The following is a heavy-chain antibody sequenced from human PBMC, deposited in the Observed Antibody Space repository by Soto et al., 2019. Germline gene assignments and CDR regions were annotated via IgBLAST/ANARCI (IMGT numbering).Heavy chain of an antibody. V-gene: IGHV3-48*02. CDR2: ISSSSSTI. J-gene: IGHJ5*02. Sequence: HPGGSLRLSCAASGFTFSSYSMNWVRQAPGKGLEWVSYISSSSSTIYYADSVKGRFTISRDNAKNSLYLQMNSLRDEDTAVYYCARDRTLAWGSLNNWFDPWGQGTLVTVSS. CDR1: GFTFSSYS. D-gene: IGHD3-16*01. CDR3: ARDRTLAWGSLNNWFDP.